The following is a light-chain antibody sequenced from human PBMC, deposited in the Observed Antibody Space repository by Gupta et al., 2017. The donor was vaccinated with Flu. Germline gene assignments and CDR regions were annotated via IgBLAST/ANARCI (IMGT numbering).Light chain of an antibody. CDR3: QQSYSTPRT. CDR1: QTISSY. CDR2: AAS. Sequence: SHSTQSPSSLSASVGDRVTITCRASQTISSYLNWYQQKPGKAPKLLIYAASSLQSGVPSRFSGSGSGTDFTLTISCLQPEDFATYYCQQSYSTPRTFGQGTKVEIK. J-gene: IGKJ1*01. V-gene: IGKV1-39*01.